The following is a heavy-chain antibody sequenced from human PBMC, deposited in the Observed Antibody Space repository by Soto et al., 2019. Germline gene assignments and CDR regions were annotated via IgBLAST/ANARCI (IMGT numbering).Heavy chain of an antibody. CDR2: IYYSGST. J-gene: IGHJ4*02. V-gene: IGHV4-30-4*01. Sequence: PSETLSLTCTVSGGSISSGDYYWSWIRQPPGKGLEWIGYIYYSGSTYYNPSLKSRVTISVDTSKNQFSLKLSSVTAADTAVYYCARGDYDFWSGPRAYFDYWGQGTLVTVSS. CDR1: GGSISSGDYY. D-gene: IGHD3-3*01. CDR3: ARGDYDFWSGPRAYFDY.